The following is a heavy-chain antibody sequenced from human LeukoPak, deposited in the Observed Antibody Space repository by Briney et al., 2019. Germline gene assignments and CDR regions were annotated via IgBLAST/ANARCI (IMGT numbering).Heavy chain of an antibody. Sequence: SETLSLTCTVSGDSISSGVYYWSWIRQPPGKGLEWIGYIYHSGSTYYNPSLKSRVTISVDTSKNQFSLKLNSVAAADTAVYYCARDPHLRGSSSTCFDPWGQGTLVTVSS. D-gene: IGHD3-10*01. CDR2: IYHSGST. CDR3: ARDPHLRGSSSTCFDP. CDR1: GDSISSGVYY. J-gene: IGHJ5*02. V-gene: IGHV4-30-2*01.